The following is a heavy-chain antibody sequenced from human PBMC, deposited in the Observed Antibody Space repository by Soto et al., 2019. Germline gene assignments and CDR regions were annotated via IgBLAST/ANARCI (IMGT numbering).Heavy chain of an antibody. J-gene: IGHJ4*02. CDR3: ARGGFVVVPAAMRRFDY. V-gene: IGHV4-34*01. CDR2: INHSGST. D-gene: IGHD2-2*01. CDR1: GGSFSGYY. Sequence: QVQLQQWGAGLLKPSETLSLTCAVYGGSFSGYYWSWIRQPPGKGLEWIGEINHSGSTNYNPSLTSRVTIAVDASKNQFSLKLSSVTAADTAVYYCARGGFVVVPAAMRRFDYWGQGTLVTVSS.